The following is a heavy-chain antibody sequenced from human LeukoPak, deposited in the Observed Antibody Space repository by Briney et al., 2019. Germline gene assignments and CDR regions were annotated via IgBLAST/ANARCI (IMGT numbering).Heavy chain of an antibody. CDR3: ARVDSSSWYGGWFDP. V-gene: IGHV3-74*01. CDR1: GFTFSSYW. Sequence: GRSLRLSCAASGFTFSSYWMHWVRQAPGKGLVWVSRINSDGSSTSYADSVKGRFTISRDNAKNTLYLQMNSLRAEDTAVYYCARVDSSSWYGGWFDPWGQGTLVTVSS. J-gene: IGHJ5*02. D-gene: IGHD6-13*01. CDR2: INSDGSST.